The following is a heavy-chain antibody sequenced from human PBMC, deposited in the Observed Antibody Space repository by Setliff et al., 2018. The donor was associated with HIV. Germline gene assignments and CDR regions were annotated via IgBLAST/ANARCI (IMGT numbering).Heavy chain of an antibody. J-gene: IGHJ4*02. CDR1: GFTFSNAW. D-gene: IGHD3-22*01. Sequence: GSLRLSCAASGFTFSNAWMSWVRQSPGKGLEWIGNIYHTGSSYYNPSLNDRATISLDTSKNQFSLKLNSVTAADTAVYYCARDVLDLVISVYGFWGQGIPVTVSS. CDR3: ARDVLDLVISVYGF. V-gene: IGHV4-4*02. CDR2: IYHTGSS.